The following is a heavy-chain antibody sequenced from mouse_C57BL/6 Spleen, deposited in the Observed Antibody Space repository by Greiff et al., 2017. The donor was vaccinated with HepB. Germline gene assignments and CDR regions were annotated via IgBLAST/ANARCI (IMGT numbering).Heavy chain of an antibody. D-gene: IGHD2-10*02. CDR3: ARAGYGNFWFAY. CDR2: ISDGGSYT. Sequence: EVQLVESGGGLVKPGGSLKLSCAASGFTFSSYAMSWVRQTPEKRLEWVATISDGGSYTYYPDNVKGRFTISRDNAKNNLYLQMSHLKSEDTAMYYCARAGYGNFWFAYWGQGTLVTVSA. CDR1: GFTFSSYA. J-gene: IGHJ3*01. V-gene: IGHV5-4*01.